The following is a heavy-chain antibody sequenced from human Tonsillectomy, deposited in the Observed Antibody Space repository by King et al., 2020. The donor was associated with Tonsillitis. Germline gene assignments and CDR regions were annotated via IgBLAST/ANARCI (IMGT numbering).Heavy chain of an antibody. J-gene: IGHJ4*02. D-gene: IGHD4-23*01. CDR1: GFSLSTSGMC. V-gene: IGHV2-70*04. Sequence: LKESGPALVKPTQTLTLTCTFSGFSLSTSGMCVPWIRQPPGKALEWLARIHWDDDKFYSTSLRTRLTISKDTSENQVVLTMTNMDPVDTATYYCARTDYGGNSIDYWGQGTLVTVSS. CDR2: IHWDDDK. CDR3: ARTDYGGNSIDY.